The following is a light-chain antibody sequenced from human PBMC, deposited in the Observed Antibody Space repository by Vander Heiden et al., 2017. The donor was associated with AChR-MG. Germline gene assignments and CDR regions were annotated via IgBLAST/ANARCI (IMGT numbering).Light chain of an antibody. CDR2: DAS. V-gene: IGKV3-11*01. CDR3: QQRANWPV. J-gene: IGKJ4*01. CDR1: HSIGNY. Sequence: IRLTHPPDTLPLPPGESATISCRIRHSIGNYLAWYQQKPGQPPRLRIHDASSSATGIPARFSGSGSGTDFTLTIDSLEPEDVAVYYCQQRANWPVFGGGTTVQIK.